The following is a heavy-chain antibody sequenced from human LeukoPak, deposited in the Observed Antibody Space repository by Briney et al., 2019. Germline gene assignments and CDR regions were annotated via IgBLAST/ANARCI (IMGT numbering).Heavy chain of an antibody. CDR2: IQSDGRNK. V-gene: IGHV3-30*02. CDR3: AKASVSGSSPGY. Sequence: PGGSLRLYCAASGFTFSTYGMHWVRQAPGQGLEWMAFIQSDGRNKNYADSVRGRFTISRDNSKNTVYLQMNSLRPEDTAVYYCAKASVSGSSPGYWGQGTVVTVSS. J-gene: IGHJ4*02. CDR1: GFTFSTYG. D-gene: IGHD3-10*01.